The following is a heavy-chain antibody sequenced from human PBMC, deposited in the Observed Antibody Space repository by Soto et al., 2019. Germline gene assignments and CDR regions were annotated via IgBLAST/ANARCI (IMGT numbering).Heavy chain of an antibody. V-gene: IGHV1-3*01. CDR3: ARGGSGNSLYSYMDV. J-gene: IGHJ6*03. Sequence: QVQLLQSRAEVKKPGASVKVSCKASGYTFTTYAMHWVLQAPVQRLEWLGWIIAGNGNTKYSQKFQGRVTITGDTSPSTAYMQLSSLRSEDTAVYYCARGGSGNSLYSYMDVWGKGTTVTVSS. D-gene: IGHD1-26*01. CDR2: IIAGNGNT. CDR1: GYTFTTYA.